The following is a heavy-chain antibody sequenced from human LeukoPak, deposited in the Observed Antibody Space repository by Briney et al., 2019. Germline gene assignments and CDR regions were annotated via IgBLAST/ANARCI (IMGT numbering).Heavy chain of an antibody. J-gene: IGHJ6*03. V-gene: IGHV4-59*01. Sequence: SSETLSLTCTVSGGSISSYYWSWIRQPPGKGLEWIGYIYYSGSTNYNPSLKSRVTISVDTSKNQFSLKLSSVTAADTAVYYCARDGDIVVVPAAKGLYYYYYYMDVWGKGTTVTVSS. D-gene: IGHD2-2*01. CDR3: ARDGDIVVVPAAKGLYYYYYYMDV. CDR1: GGSISSYY. CDR2: IYYSGST.